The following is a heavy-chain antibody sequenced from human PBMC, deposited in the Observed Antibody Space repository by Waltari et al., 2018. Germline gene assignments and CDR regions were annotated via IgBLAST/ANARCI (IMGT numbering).Heavy chain of an antibody. Sequence: QVQLVQSGAEVKKPRSSVKVSCKASGGTFSSYAISWVRQAPGQGLEWMGGIIPIFGTADYAQKFQGRVTITADESTSTAYMELSSLRSEDTAVYYCARARVGGYYDSSGCDYWGQGTLVTVSS. V-gene: IGHV1-69*01. CDR1: GGTFSSYA. D-gene: IGHD3-22*01. CDR2: IIPIFGTA. CDR3: ARARVGGYYDSSGCDY. J-gene: IGHJ4*02.